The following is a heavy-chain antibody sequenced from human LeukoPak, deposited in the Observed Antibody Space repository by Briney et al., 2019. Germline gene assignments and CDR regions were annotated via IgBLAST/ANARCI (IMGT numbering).Heavy chain of an antibody. CDR2: ISSSSSYI. Sequence: GGSLRLSCAASGFTFNNFAMSWVRQAPGKGLEWVSSISSSSSYIYYADSVKGRFTISRDNAKNSLYLQMNSLRAEDTAVYYCARWSMATNGYYFDYWGQGTLVTVSS. V-gene: IGHV3-21*01. CDR1: GFTFNNFA. J-gene: IGHJ4*02. CDR3: ARWSMATNGYYFDY. D-gene: IGHD5-24*01.